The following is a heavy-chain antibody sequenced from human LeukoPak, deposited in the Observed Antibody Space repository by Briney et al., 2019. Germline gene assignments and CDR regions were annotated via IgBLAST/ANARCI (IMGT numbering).Heavy chain of an antibody. CDR2: IYSGGST. Sequence: GGSLRLSCAASGFNFGDYYMSWIRQAPGKGLEWVSVIYSGGSTYYADSVKGRFTISRDNSKNTLYLQMNSLRAGDTAVYYCARGHGVVYYYMDVWGKGTTVTISS. CDR1: GFNFGDYY. D-gene: IGHD2-15*01. J-gene: IGHJ6*03. V-gene: IGHV3-66*01. CDR3: ARGHGVVYYYMDV.